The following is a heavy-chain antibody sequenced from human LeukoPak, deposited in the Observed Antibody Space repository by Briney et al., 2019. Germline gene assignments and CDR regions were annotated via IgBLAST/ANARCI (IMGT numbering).Heavy chain of an antibody. D-gene: IGHD6-19*01. CDR3: ARQSTAGVCDI. J-gene: IGHJ3*02. CDR2: IYPGDSDT. V-gene: IGHV5-51*01. Sequence: GESLKISCKGSGYSFSTYWIAWVRQMPGKGLEWMGIIYPGDSDTRYSPSFQGQVTISADKSISTAYLQWSSLKASDTATYYCARQSTAGVCDIWGQGTMVTVSS. CDR1: GYSFSTYW.